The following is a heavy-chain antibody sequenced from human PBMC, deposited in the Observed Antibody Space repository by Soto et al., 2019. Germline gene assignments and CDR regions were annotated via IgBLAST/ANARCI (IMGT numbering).Heavy chain of an antibody. Sequence: QVRLVESGGGVVQPGGSLRLSCAASGFTFSSFAMHWVRQAPGKGLEWVAAITSGGTKVYYADSVRGRFTISRDNSGYAVNKHMNRLVDDDTAVYYAANAPGNLAHPHDFDLWGQGTLVTVSS. D-gene: IGHD3-10*01. CDR2: ITSGGTKV. J-gene: IGHJ4*02. CDR3: ANAPGNLAHPHDFDL. V-gene: IGHV3-30-3*01. CDR1: GFTFSSFA.